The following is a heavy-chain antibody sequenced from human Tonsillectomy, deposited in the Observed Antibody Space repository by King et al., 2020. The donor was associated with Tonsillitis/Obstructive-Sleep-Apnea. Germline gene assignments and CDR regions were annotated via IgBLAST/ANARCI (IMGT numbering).Heavy chain of an antibody. CDR1: GFTFTNYW. D-gene: IGHD1-7*01. Sequence: VQLVESGGGLVQPGGSLRLSCAASGFTFTNYWMHWVRQDPGKGLVWGSRINNDGRTTAYADSVKGRFTISRGNGQKTLYLQMNSLRAEDTAMYYCTREPGFRSNWDSNYYLDYWGPGTLVTVSS. J-gene: IGHJ4*02. CDR2: INNDGRTT. V-gene: IGHV3-74*03. CDR3: TREPGFRSNWDSNYYLDY.